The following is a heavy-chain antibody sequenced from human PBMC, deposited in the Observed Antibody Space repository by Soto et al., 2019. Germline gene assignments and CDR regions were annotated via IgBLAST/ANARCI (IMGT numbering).Heavy chain of an antibody. CDR2: ISSSSSTI. J-gene: IGHJ3*02. CDR1: GSTFSSYS. Sequence: PGGSLRLSCAASGSTFSSYSMNWVRQAPGKGLEWVSYISSSSSTIYYADSVKGRFTISRDNAKNSLYLQMNSLRAEDTAVYYCARDQVSGYDDAFDIWGQGTTVTVSS. V-gene: IGHV3-48*01. D-gene: IGHD5-12*01. CDR3: ARDQVSGYDDAFDI.